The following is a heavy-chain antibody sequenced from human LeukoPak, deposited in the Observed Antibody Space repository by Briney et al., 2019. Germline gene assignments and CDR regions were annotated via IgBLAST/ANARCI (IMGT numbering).Heavy chain of an antibody. Sequence: PGRSLRLSCAASGFTFSDYYMSWIRQAPGKGLEWVSYISSSGSTIYYADSVKGRFTISRDNAKNSLYLQMNSLSAEDTAVFYCARGGTTGTTSPLRAFDIWGQGTMVTVSS. CDR2: ISSSGSTI. D-gene: IGHD1-1*01. CDR1: GFTFSDYY. CDR3: ARGGTTGTTSPLRAFDI. J-gene: IGHJ3*02. V-gene: IGHV3-11*01.